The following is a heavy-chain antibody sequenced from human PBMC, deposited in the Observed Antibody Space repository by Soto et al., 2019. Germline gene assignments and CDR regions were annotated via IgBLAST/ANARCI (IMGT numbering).Heavy chain of an antibody. CDR3: ASTYSGPQIFDY. J-gene: IGHJ4*02. V-gene: IGHV1-69*13. D-gene: IGHD1-26*01. CDR1: GCTFSSYA. CDR2: IIPLFGTA. Sequence: GASVKVSCKASGCTFSSYAISWVRQAPGQGLEWLGGIIPLFGTANYAQKFRGRVTITAEGSTSTAYMELSSLRSEDTAVYYCASTYSGPQIFDYWGQGTLVTVSS.